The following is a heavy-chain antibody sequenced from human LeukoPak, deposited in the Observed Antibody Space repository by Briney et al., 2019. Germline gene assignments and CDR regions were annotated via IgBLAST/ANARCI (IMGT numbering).Heavy chain of an antibody. CDR2: IKSRNRGETV. CDR1: GFTFSDAW. D-gene: IGHD1-26*01. Sequence: GGSLRLSCAASGFTFSDAWMNWVRLAPGKGLEWVGLIKSRNRGETVDYAAPVKGRFTISRDDSKTTVYLQMNSLKTEDTAIYYCTTDGSTTLSNTFDYWGQGTLVTVSS. J-gene: IGHJ4*02. V-gene: IGHV3-15*01. CDR3: TTDGSTTLSNTFDY.